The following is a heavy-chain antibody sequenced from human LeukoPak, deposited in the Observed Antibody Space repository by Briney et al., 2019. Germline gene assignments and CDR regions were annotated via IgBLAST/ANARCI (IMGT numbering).Heavy chain of an antibody. D-gene: IGHD5-18*01. CDR1: GGTFSSYA. J-gene: IGHJ4*02. Sequence: AASVKVSCKASGGTFSSYAISWVRQAPGQGLEWMGWISAYNGNTNYAQKLQGRVTMTTDTSTSTAYMELRSLRSDDTAVYYCARDVRGGGYSYGRNHFDYWGQGTLVTVSS. V-gene: IGHV1-18*01. CDR3: ARDVRGGGYSYGRNHFDY. CDR2: ISAYNGNT.